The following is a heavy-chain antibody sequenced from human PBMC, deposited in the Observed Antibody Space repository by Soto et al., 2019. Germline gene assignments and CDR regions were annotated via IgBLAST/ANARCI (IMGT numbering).Heavy chain of an antibody. V-gene: IGHV3-33*01. CDR1: GFTFSSYG. D-gene: IGHD6-19*01. J-gene: IGHJ4*02. CDR3: ARAQAVAGTPPSY. CDR2: IWYDGSNK. Sequence: QVQLVESGGGVVQPGRSLRLSCAASGFTFSSYGMHWVRQAPGKGLEWVAVIWYDGSNKYYADSVKGRFTISRDNSKNTLYLQMNSLRAEDAAGYYCARAQAVAGTPPSYWGQGTLVTVSS.